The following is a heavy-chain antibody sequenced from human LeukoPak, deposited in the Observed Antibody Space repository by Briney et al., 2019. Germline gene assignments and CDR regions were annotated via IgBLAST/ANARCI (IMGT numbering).Heavy chain of an antibody. V-gene: IGHV4-34*01. CDR1: GGSFSGYY. CDR2: INHSGST. CDR3: ARASKGYCSGGSCYGISY. Sequence: SETLSLTCAVYGGSFSGYYWSWIRQPPGKGLGWIGEINHSGSTNYNPSLKSRVTISVDTSKNQFSLKLSSVTAADTAVYYCARASKGYCSGGSCYGISYWGQGTLVTVSS. J-gene: IGHJ4*02. D-gene: IGHD2-15*01.